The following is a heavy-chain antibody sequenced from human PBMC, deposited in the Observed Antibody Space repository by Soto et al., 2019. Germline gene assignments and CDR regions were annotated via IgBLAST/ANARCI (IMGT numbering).Heavy chain of an antibody. CDR3: ARAGGTTVTGLWHFDS. CDR1: GFTFNTYS. Sequence: QVQLEESGGGVVQPGRSLRLSCEASGFTFNTYSMHWVRQPPGKGLEWLAAIWYDGTQKYYADSVKGRFIISRDNSKETLDLEMNSLRAEDTAVYYCARAGGTTVTGLWHFDSWGQGTLVTVSS. CDR2: IWYDGTQK. J-gene: IGHJ4*02. D-gene: IGHD4-17*01. V-gene: IGHV3-33*01.